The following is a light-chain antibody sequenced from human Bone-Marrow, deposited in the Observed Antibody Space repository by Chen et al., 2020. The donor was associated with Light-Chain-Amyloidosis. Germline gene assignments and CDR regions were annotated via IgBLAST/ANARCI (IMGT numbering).Light chain of an antibody. Sequence: QSVLTQPPSASGSPGQRVNISCSGASSNLGINYVYWYQPVPGAAPNLLIHRKNQRPSGVPDRFSASKSVTSAFLAISGLRAEDEADYYCAARDGSLSGYVFGTGTKVIVL. CDR2: RKN. CDR1: SSNLGINY. J-gene: IGLJ1*01. CDR3: AARDGSLSGYV. V-gene: IGLV1-47*01.